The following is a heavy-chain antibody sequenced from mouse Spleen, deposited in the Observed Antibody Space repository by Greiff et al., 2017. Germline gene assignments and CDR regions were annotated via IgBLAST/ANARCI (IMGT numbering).Heavy chain of an antibody. V-gene: IGHV1-63*01. CDR2: IYPGGGYT. Sequence: SGAELVRPGTSVKMSCKASGYTFTNYWIGWAKQRPGHGLEWIGDIYPGGGYTNYNEKFKGKATLTADKSSSTAYMQFSSLTSEDSAIYYCARWGYDAVFAYWGQGTLVTVSA. J-gene: IGHJ3*01. CDR1: GYTFTNYW. CDR3: ARWGYDAVFAY. D-gene: IGHD3-1*01.